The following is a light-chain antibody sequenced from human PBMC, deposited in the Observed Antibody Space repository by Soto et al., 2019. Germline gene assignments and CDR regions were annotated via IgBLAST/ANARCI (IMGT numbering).Light chain of an antibody. J-gene: IGKJ1*01. V-gene: IGKV3-20*01. CDR1: QSVSSSY. CDR2: GAS. CDR3: QQYGSSPQT. Sequence: EIVLTQSPGTLSVSPPERSTLSCRASQSVSSSYLAWYQQKPGQAPRLLIYGASSRATGIPDRFSGSGSGTDFTLTISRLEPEDFAVYYCQQYGSSPQTFGQGTKVDIK.